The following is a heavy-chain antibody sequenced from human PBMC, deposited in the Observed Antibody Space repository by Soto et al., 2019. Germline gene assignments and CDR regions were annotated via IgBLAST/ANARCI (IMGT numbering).Heavy chain of an antibody. J-gene: IGHJ4*02. D-gene: IGHD3-22*01. V-gene: IGHV1-69*06. CDR3: ASSTYYYDSSGYYCGY. CDR2: IIPIFGTA. Sequence: ASVKVSCKASGGTFSSYAISWVRQAPGQGLEWMGGIIPIFGTANYAQKFQGRVTITADKSTSTPYMELSSLRSEDTAVYYCASSTYYYDSSGYYCGYWGQGTLVTVSS. CDR1: GGTFSSYA.